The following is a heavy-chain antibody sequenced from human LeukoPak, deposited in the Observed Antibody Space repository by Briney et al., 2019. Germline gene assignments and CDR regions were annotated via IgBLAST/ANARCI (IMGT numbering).Heavy chain of an antibody. J-gene: IGHJ4*02. CDR1: GGTFSSYA. CDR3: ARDSLFSGSYGESGY. V-gene: IGHV1-69*04. D-gene: IGHD1-26*01. CDR2: IIPILGIA. Sequence: SVKVSCKASGGTFSSYAISWVRQAPGQGLEWMGRIIPILGIANYAQKFQGRVTITADKSTSTAYMELSSLRSEDTAVYYCARDSLFSGSYGESGYWGQGTLVTVSS.